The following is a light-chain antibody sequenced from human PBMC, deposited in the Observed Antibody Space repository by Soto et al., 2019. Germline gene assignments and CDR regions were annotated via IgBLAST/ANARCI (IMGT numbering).Light chain of an antibody. V-gene: IGLV4-69*01. Sequence: QSVLTQSPSASASLGASVKLTCTLSSGHSSYAIAWHQQQPEKGPRYLMKVNSDGSHNKGDGISDRFSGSSSGAERYLTIPSLQSEDEAEYYCQTWGTGVGVFGGGTQLPVL. CDR2: VNSDGSH. J-gene: IGLJ3*02. CDR1: SGHSSYA. CDR3: QTWGTGVGV.